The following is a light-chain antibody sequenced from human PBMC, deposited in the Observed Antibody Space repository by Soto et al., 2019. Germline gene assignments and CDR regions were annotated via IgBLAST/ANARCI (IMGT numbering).Light chain of an antibody. CDR2: EVS. CDR3: SSYTSDWGV. CDR1: SSDVGGYDF. V-gene: IGLV2-14*01. Sequence: QSVLTQPASVSGSPGQSITISCTGTSSDVGGYDFVSWYQHHPGKAPKLIIYEVSTRPSGVSNRFSGSKSGNTASLTISGLQAEDEADYYCSSYTSDWGVFGTGT. J-gene: IGLJ1*01.